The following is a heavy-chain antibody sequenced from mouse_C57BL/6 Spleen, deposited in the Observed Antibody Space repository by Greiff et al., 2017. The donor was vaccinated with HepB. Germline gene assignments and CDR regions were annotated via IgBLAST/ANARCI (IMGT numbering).Heavy chain of an antibody. CDR3: ARPGPCCYAMDY. Sequence: VQLQQSGGGLVKPGGSLKLSCAASGFTFSDYGMHWVRQAPEKGLEWVAYISSGSSTIYYADTVKGRFTISRDNAKNTLFLQMTSLRSEDTAMYYCARPGPCCYAMDYWGQGTSVTVSS. J-gene: IGHJ4*01. CDR1: GFTFSDYG. CDR2: ISSGSSTI. V-gene: IGHV5-17*01.